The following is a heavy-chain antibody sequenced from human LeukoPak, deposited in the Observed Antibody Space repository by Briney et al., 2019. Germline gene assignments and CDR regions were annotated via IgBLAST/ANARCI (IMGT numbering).Heavy chain of an antibody. Sequence: PSETLSLTCTVSGGSINSYYWTWIRQPPGKGLEWIGYIYFSGSTNYNPSLKSRVTISVDTSKNQFSLKVSSVTAADTAVYYCARAFHSDASGRYTAFYYMDVWGKGTTVTVSS. D-gene: IGHD3-10*01. V-gene: IGHV4-59*08. J-gene: IGHJ6*03. CDR2: IYFSGST. CDR3: ARAFHSDASGRYTAFYYMDV. CDR1: GGSINSYY.